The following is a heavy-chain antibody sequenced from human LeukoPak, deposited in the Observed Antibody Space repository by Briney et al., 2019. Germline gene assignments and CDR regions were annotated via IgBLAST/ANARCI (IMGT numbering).Heavy chain of an antibody. V-gene: IGHV1-8*01. CDR1: GYTFNSYD. CDR3: ARDFMDSSGYSDGY. D-gene: IGHD3-22*01. J-gene: IGHJ4*02. Sequence: ASVKVSCKASGYTFNSYDINWVRQAPGQGLEWMGWMNPNSGNTAYARKFQGRVSMTRDTSVDTAFLELSSLRSEDTAVYYCARDFMDSSGYSDGYWGQGTLVTVSS. CDR2: MNPNSGNT.